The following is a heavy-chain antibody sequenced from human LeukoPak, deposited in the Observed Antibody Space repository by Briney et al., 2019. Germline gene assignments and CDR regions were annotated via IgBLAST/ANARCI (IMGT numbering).Heavy chain of an antibody. J-gene: IGHJ4*02. Sequence: SETLSLTCTVSGASISRSTYYRAWLRQPPGKGLEWIGSSYYSGSTYYNPSLKSRVTISVDTSKNQFSLKVSSVTAADTAVYYCARSTGSYFDWGQGTLVTVSS. CDR1: GASISRSTYY. CDR3: ARSTGSYFD. V-gene: IGHV4-39*01. D-gene: IGHD1-26*01. CDR2: SYYSGST.